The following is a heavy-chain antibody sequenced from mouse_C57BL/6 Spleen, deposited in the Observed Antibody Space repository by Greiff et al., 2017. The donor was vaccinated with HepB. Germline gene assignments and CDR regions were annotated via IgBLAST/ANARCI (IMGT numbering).Heavy chain of an antibody. CDR2: IYYSGTI. V-gene: IGHV3-5*01. CDR3: ARESYDLYAMDY. D-gene: IGHD2-12*01. CDR1: GISITTGNYR. J-gene: IGHJ4*01. Sequence: VQLKQSGPGLVKPSQTVFLTCTVTGISITTGNYRWSWIRQFPGNKLEWIGYIYYSGTITYNPSLTSRTTITRDTPKNQFFLEMNSLTAEDTATYYCARESYDLYAMDYWGQGTSVTVSS.